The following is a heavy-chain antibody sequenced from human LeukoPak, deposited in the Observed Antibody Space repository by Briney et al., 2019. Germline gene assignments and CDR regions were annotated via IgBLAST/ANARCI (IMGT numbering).Heavy chain of an antibody. Sequence: GESLKISCKGSGYSFTSHWIGWVRQMPGKGLEWMGIIYPGGSDTKYSPSFQGQVTISADRSISTAYLQWSSLKASDTAMYYCARLQDIVVVPAAMDYWGQGTLVTVSS. CDR1: GYSFTSHW. CDR3: ARLQDIVVVPAAMDY. J-gene: IGHJ4*02. D-gene: IGHD2-2*01. CDR2: IYPGGSDT. V-gene: IGHV5-51*01.